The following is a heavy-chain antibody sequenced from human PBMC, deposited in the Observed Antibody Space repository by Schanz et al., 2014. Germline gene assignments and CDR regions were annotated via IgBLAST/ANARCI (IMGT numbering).Heavy chain of an antibody. CDR1: GFTFRSYG. CDR3: VRDTDYHFDY. D-gene: IGHD4-17*01. CDR2: ISRDGTTS. J-gene: IGHJ4*02. Sequence: LLESGGGVVRPGRSVRLSCVASGFTFRSYGMHWVRQAPGKGLEWLSYISRDGTTSYYADSVKGRFTISRDNAKNSLYLEMTSLRGEDTAVYYCVRDTDYHFDYWGQGTLVTVSS. V-gene: IGHV3-48*03.